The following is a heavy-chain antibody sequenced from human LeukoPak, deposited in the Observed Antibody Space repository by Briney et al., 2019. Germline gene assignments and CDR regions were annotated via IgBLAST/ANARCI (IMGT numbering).Heavy chain of an antibody. CDR2: INPNSGGT. CDR1: GYTFTGYY. CDR3: VGVSSITMIVVVMDFDY. V-gene: IGHV1-2*02. Sequence: ASVKVSCKASGYTFTGYYMHWVRQAPGQGLEWMGWINPNSGGTNYAQKFQGRVTMTRETSISTVYMALSRLGSGAAAVYFCVGVSSITMIVVVMDFDYWGQGTLVTVSS. J-gene: IGHJ4*02. D-gene: IGHD3-22*01.